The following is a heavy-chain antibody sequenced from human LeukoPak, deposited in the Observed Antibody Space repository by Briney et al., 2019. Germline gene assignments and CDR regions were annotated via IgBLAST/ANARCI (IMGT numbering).Heavy chain of an antibody. J-gene: IGHJ3*02. D-gene: IGHD5-24*01. CDR3: STQRDGYYNDAFDM. CDR1: GGSVRSGGYY. CDR2: LDYSGSN. V-gene: IGHV4-31*03. Sequence: SQTLSLTCTVSGGSVRSGGYYWNWIRKHTGKGLEWIGYLDYSGSNNYNPSLKSRISISTDTSKNQISLKLTSLTAADTAEYYCSTQRDGYYNDAFDMWGQGTLVIVSS.